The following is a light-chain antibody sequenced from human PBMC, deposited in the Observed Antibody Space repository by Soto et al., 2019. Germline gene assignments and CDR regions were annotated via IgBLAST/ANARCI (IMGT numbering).Light chain of an antibody. Sequence: QSVLTQPPSASGTPGQRVTISCSGSNSNIGSYTVHWYQQLPGTSPKLLIYSHDQRPAGVPDRFSGSKSGTSASLAISGLQSEDEADYYCATWDASPNGPVFGGGTKLTVL. J-gene: IGLJ3*02. CDR1: NSNIGSYT. CDR3: ATWDASPNGPV. V-gene: IGLV1-44*01. CDR2: SHD.